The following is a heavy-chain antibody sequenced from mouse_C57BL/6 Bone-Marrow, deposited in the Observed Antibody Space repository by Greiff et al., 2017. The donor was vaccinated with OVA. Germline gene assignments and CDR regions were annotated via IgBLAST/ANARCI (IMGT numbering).Heavy chain of an antibody. D-gene: IGHD2-5*01. V-gene: IGHV1-7*01. CDR3: ATSYDSNYLAWFAY. CDR2: INPSSGYT. J-gene: IGHJ3*01. Sequence: QVQLQQSGAELAKPGASVTLSCKASGYTFTSYWMHWVKQRPGQGLEWIGYINPSSGYTKYNQKFKDKATLTADKSSSTAYMQLSSLTYEDSAVYYCATSYDSNYLAWFAYWGQGTLVTVSA. CDR1: GYTFTSYW.